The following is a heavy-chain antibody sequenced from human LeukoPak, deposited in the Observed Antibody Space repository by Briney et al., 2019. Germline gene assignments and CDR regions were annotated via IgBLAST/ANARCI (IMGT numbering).Heavy chain of an antibody. CDR1: GYTFTSYD. Sequence: ASVKVSCKASGYTFTSYDINWVRQATGQGLEWVGWMNPNSGNTGYAQKFQGRVTMTRNTSISTAYMELSSLRSEDTAVYYCARRDTLIYYYGMDVWGQGTTVTVSS. V-gene: IGHV1-8*01. CDR2: MNPNSGNT. CDR3: ARRDTLIYYYGMDV. D-gene: IGHD5-18*01. J-gene: IGHJ6*02.